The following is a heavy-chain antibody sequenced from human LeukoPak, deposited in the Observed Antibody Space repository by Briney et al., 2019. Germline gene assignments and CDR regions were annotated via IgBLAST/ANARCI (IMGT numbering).Heavy chain of an antibody. V-gene: IGHV4-59*01. CDR1: GVSITSNY. D-gene: IGHD6-13*01. CDR2: IYYSGST. Sequence: SETLSLTCTVVGVSITSNYWTWVRQPPGKGLEWIGYIYYSGSTNYNPSLNSRVTISVDTSKNQFSLKLSSVTAADTAVYYCARGYSSSWRSGFDYWGQGTLVTVSS. CDR3: ARGYSSSWRSGFDY. J-gene: IGHJ4*02.